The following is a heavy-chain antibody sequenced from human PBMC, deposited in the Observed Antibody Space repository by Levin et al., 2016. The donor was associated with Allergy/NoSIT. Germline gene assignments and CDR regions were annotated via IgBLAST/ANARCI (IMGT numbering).Heavy chain of an antibody. CDR3: ARAEASSLYYFDF. Sequence: ASVKVSCKPFGYTFSGYYLHWVRQAPGQGLEWMGWVNPDSGGTNSPQRFQGRVTMTRDTSVNTAYMELSSLTSDDTAVYYCARAEASSLYYFDFWGQGTLVTVSS. CDR2: VNPDSGGT. J-gene: IGHJ4*02. CDR1: GYTFSGYY. V-gene: IGHV1-2*02.